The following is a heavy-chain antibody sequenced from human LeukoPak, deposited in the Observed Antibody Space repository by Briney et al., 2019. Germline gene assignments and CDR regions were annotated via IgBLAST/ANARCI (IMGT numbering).Heavy chain of an antibody. CDR2: ISSSSSYI. CDR1: GFTLSSYA. Sequence: PGGFLRLSCAASGFTLSSYAMSWVRQAPGKGLEWVSSISSSSSYIYYADSVKGRFTISRDNAKNSLYLQMNSLRAEDTAVYYCARDWFGVVVPADTLGFDYWGQGTLVTVSS. CDR3: ARDWFGVVVPADTLGFDY. D-gene: IGHD2-2*01. J-gene: IGHJ4*02. V-gene: IGHV3-21*01.